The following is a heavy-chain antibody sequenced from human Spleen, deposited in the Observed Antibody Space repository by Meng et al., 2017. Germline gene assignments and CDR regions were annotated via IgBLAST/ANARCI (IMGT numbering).Heavy chain of an antibody. CDR2: IYHSGST. D-gene: IGHD6-19*01. CDR3: ARGPEAPYSSGWIFDY. CDR1: GGSISSSNW. V-gene: IGHV4-4*02. Sequence: GPGLVKSSGPRPLPWAVFGGSISSSNWWSWVRQPPGKGLEWIGDIYHSGSTNYNPSLKSRVTISVDKSKNQFSLKLSSVTAADTAVYYCARGPEAPYSSGWIFDYWGQGTLVTVSS. J-gene: IGHJ4*02.